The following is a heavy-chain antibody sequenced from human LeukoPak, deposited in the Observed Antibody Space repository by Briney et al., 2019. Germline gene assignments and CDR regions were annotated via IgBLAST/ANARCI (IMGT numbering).Heavy chain of an antibody. CDR1: GFTLSSSP. Sequence: PGGSLRLSCAASGFTLSSSPMHWVRQTPGKGLVWLSRISPDGSGTTYADSVKGRFTSSRDNAKNTLYLQMNSLSVEDTAVYYCTRDRYSVGDIWGQGTLVTVSS. J-gene: IGHJ3*02. D-gene: IGHD3-16*02. CDR2: ISPDGSGT. V-gene: IGHV3-74*01. CDR3: TRDRYSVGDI.